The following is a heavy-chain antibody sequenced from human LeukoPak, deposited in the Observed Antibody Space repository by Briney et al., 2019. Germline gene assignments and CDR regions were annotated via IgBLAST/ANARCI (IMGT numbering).Heavy chain of an antibody. CDR3: ARDMRGDFYDTSGLNWFDP. D-gene: IGHD3-22*01. CDR1: GAYISRYY. J-gene: IGHJ5*02. Sequence: SETLSLTCTVSGAYISRYYWSWIRQPPGKAPYSIGYISYSATTNYNPSLMSRVTITVDTSKNQLSLKLSSVTAADTAVYYCARDMRGDFYDTSGLNWFDPWGQGTLVTVSS. V-gene: IGHV4-59*01. CDR2: ISYSATT.